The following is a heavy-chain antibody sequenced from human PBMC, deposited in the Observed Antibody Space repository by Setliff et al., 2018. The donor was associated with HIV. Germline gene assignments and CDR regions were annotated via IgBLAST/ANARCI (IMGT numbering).Heavy chain of an antibody. CDR3: ARGLGRGSGTYYNPPGY. D-gene: IGHD3-10*01. CDR1: GWSFSGYY. V-gene: IGHV4-34*01. CDR2: INHSGNT. Sequence: SETLSLTCAFNGWSFSGYYWMWIRQSPGEGLEWIGEINHSGNTNYNPSLKSRVTMSGDTSKNQFSLNLTSVTAADTAVYFCARGLGRGSGTYYNPPGYWGPGTLVTVSS. J-gene: IGHJ4*02.